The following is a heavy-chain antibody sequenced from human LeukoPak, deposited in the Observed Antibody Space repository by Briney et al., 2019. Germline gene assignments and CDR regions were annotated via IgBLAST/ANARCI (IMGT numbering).Heavy chain of an antibody. V-gene: IGHV4-59*08. D-gene: IGHD6-19*01. CDR2: IYYSGST. CDR1: GGSISSHY. Sequence: SETLSLTCTVSGGSISSHYWSWIRQPPGKGLEWIGYIYYSGSTNYNPSLKSRVTISVDTSKNQFSLKLSSVTAADTAVYYCARQDIAVAGTPDYWGQGTLVTVSS. J-gene: IGHJ4*02. CDR3: ARQDIAVAGTPDY.